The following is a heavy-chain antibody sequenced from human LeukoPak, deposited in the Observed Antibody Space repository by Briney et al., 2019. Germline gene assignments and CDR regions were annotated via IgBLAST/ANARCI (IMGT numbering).Heavy chain of an antibody. Sequence: PGGSLRLSCAASGFTFSDYYMSWIRQAPGKGLEWVSYISGSGSTIYYADSVKGRFTISRDNAKTSQYPQMNSLRAEDTAVYYCSGSGSYKYYFDYWGQGTLVTVSS. D-gene: IGHD3-10*01. J-gene: IGHJ4*02. CDR2: ISGSGSTI. V-gene: IGHV3-11*04. CDR3: SGSGSYKYYFDY. CDR1: GFTFSDYY.